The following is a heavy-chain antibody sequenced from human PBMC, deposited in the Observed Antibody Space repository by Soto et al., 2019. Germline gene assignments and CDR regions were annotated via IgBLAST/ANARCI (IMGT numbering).Heavy chain of an antibody. Sequence: GGSLRLSCAASGFTFTGYTMNWVRQAPGKGLEWVSSISSTTNYRYYGDSMKGRFTISRDNGKNSLYLEMHSLRAEDTAVYYCARESEDLTSNFDYWGQGTLVTVSS. CDR1: GFTFTGYT. J-gene: IGHJ4*02. CDR2: ISSTTNYR. V-gene: IGHV3-21*06. CDR3: ARESEDLTSNFDY.